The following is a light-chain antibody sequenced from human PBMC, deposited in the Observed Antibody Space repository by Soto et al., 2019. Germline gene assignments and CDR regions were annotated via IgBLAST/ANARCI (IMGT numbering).Light chain of an antibody. Sequence: ALTQPASVSGSPGQSITISCTGTSSDVGSYNLVSWYQQHPGKAPKLMIYEGSRRPSGVSNRFSGSKSGNTASLTISGLQAEDEADYYCCSYAGSSTFVVFGGGTKVTVL. CDR2: EGS. CDR3: CSYAGSSTFVV. V-gene: IGLV2-23*01. J-gene: IGLJ2*01. CDR1: SSDVGSYNL.